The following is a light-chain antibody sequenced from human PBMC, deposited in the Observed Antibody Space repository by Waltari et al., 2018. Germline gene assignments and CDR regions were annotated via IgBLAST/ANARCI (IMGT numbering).Light chain of an antibody. V-gene: IGKV1-39*01. Sequence: DFQMTQFPSSLSASVGDRVTITCRASQYISTYLNWYQQKPGKGPKLLIYAASTLQSGVPSRFSGSGSGTDFTFTISSLQLEDFATYYCQQSYDTPRTFGQGIKVEVK. J-gene: IGKJ1*01. CDR2: AAS. CDR3: QQSYDTPRT. CDR1: QYISTY.